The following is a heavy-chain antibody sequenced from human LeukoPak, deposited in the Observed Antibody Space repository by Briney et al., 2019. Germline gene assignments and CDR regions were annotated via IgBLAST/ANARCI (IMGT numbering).Heavy chain of an antibody. Sequence: GGSLRLSCAASGFTFSSYGMHWVRQAPGKGLEWVAVIWYDGSNKYYADSVKGRFTISRDNSKNTLYLQMNSLRAEDTAVYYYARDDSYGAYDYWGQGTLVTVSS. CDR2: IWYDGSNK. D-gene: IGHD5-18*01. CDR1: GFTFSSYG. CDR3: ARDDSYGAYDY. V-gene: IGHV3-33*01. J-gene: IGHJ4*02.